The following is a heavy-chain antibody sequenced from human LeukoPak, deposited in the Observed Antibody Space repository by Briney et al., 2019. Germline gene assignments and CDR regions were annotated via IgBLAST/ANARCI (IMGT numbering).Heavy chain of an antibody. CDR2: IIPIFGTA. J-gene: IGHJ4*02. D-gene: IGHD2-15*01. CDR3: AKDMSLYCSGDNCYSLDY. V-gene: IGHV1-69*06. Sequence: GASVKVSCKASGGTFSSYAISWVRQAPGQGLEWMGGIIPIFGTANYAQKFQGRVTITADKSTSTAYMELSSLRSEDTAVYYCAKDMSLYCSGDNCYSLDYWGQGTLVTVSS. CDR1: GGTFSSYA.